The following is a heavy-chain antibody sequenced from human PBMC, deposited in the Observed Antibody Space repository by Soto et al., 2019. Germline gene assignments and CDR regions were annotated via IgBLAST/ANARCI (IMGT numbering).Heavy chain of an antibody. J-gene: IGHJ3*02. CDR1: GFTFSSYG. D-gene: IGHD5-12*01. Sequence: PGGSLRLSCAASGFTFSSYGMHWVRQAPGKGLEWVAVISYDGSNKYYADSVKGRFTISRDNSKNTLYLQMNSLRAEDTAVYYCAKEYSGYDDAFDIWGQGTMVTVSS. CDR3: AKEYSGYDDAFDI. V-gene: IGHV3-30*18. CDR2: ISYDGSNK.